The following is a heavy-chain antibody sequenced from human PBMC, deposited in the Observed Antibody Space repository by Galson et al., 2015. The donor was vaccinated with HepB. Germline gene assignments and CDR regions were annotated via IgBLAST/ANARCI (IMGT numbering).Heavy chain of an antibody. D-gene: IGHD3-10*01. Sequence: SLRLSCAASGFTFSSYGMHWVRQAPGKGLEWVAVISYDGSNKHYGDSVKGRFTISRDSSKNTLYIQINSLRPEDTAVYYCAKDLRPRISMVRGVIHYHGMDVWGQGTTVTVSS. CDR3: AKDLRPRISMVRGVIHYHGMDV. V-gene: IGHV3-30*18. CDR2: ISYDGSNK. CDR1: GFTFSSYG. J-gene: IGHJ6*02.